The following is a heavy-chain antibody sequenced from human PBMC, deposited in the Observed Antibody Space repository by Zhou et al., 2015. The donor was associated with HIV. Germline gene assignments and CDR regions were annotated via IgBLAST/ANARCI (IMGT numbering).Heavy chain of an antibody. CDR2: IIPMFGTP. Sequence: QVQLVQSGADVKKPGSSVKVSCKASGGTFSTSSISWVRQAPGQGLEWMGEIIPMFGTPNYAPKFQGRVTITADESTSTAYMELTSLRSEDTAVFYCARGLPNWQHRFHYYYMDVWGKGATVTVSS. V-gene: IGHV1-69*01. CDR1: GGTFSTSS. J-gene: IGHJ6*03. CDR3: ARGLPNWQHRFHYYYMDV. D-gene: IGHD7-27*01.